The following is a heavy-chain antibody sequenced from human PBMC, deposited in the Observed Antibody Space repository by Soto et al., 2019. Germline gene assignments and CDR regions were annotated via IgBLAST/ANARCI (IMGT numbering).Heavy chain of an antibody. V-gene: IGHV4-59*08. CDR2: IYYSGST. Sequence: PSETLSLTCTVSGGSISSYYWSWIRQPPGKGLEWIGYIYYSGSTNYNPSLKSRVTISVDTSKNQFSLKLSSVTAADTAVYYFVGGDYYYGMDVWGQGTTVTVSS. D-gene: IGHD3-16*01. CDR1: GGSISSYY. CDR3: VGGDYYYGMDV. J-gene: IGHJ6*02.